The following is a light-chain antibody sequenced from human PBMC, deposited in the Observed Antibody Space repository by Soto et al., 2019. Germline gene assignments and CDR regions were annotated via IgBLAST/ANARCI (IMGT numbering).Light chain of an antibody. CDR3: QQYGSSTT. CDR1: QSISSNY. V-gene: IGKV3-20*01. CDR2: GAS. Sequence: EIVLTQSPGTLSLSPGERATLSCRASQSISSNYLAWYQQKPGQAPRLLIYGASTRATDIPGRFSGSGSGTDFTLTISRLEPEDFAVYYCQQYGSSTTFGGGTKVLIK. J-gene: IGKJ4*01.